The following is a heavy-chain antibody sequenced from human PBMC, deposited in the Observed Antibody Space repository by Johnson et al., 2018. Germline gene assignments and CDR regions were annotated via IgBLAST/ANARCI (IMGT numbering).Heavy chain of an antibody. D-gene: IGHD2-21*02. J-gene: IGHJ6*03. CDR2: LSGSCGST. V-gene: IGHV3-23*04. CDR1: GFTFSSYA. Sequence: EVQLVESGGGLVQPGGSLRLSCAASGFTFSSYAMSWVRQAPGKGLEWVSALSGSCGSTYYADSVKGRFTIPRDNSKNTLYLEMNSLGAEDTAVYYCANGGGNLVTAHTPFMTYYYYMDVWGKGTTVTVSS. CDR3: ANGGGNLVTAHTPFMTYYYYMDV.